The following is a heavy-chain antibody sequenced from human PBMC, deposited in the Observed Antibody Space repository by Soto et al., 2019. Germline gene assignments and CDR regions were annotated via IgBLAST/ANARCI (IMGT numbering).Heavy chain of an antibody. J-gene: IGHJ4*02. D-gene: IGHD1-26*01. CDR3: AKDINMGRYSGSY. V-gene: IGHV3-23*01. CDR1: GFTFSSYA. CDR2: ISGSGGST. Sequence: GESLKISCAASGFTFSSYAMSWVRQAPGKGLEWVSAISGSGGSTYYADSVKGRFTISRDNSKNTLYLQMNSLRAEDTAVYYCAKDINMGRYSGSYWGQGTLVTVSS.